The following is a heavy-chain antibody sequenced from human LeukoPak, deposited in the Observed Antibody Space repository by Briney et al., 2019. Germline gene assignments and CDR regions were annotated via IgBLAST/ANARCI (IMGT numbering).Heavy chain of an antibody. CDR3: ARGTRKDSRDGYNF. CDR2: IIPIFGTA. Sequence: SVKVSCKASGGTFSSYAISWVQQAPGQGLEWMGGIIPIFGTANYAQKFQGRVTITADESTSTAYMELSSLRSEDTAVYYCARGTRKDSRDGYNFWGQGTLVTVSS. CDR1: GGTFSSYA. J-gene: IGHJ4*02. V-gene: IGHV1-69*13. D-gene: IGHD5-24*01.